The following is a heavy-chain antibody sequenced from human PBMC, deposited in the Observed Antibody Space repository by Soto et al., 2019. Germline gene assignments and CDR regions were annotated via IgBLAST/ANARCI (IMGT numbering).Heavy chain of an antibody. J-gene: IGHJ4*02. CDR3: SSEQYSRIFDY. D-gene: IGHD6-6*01. CDR1: GYTFTSYG. V-gene: IGHV1-18*01. CDR2: ISAYNGNT. Sequence: ASVKVSCKASGYTFTSYGISWVRQAPGQGLEWMGWISAYNGNTNYAQKLQGRVTMTTDTSTSTAYMELRSLRSDDTAVYYCSSEQYSRIFDYWGQGTLVTVSS.